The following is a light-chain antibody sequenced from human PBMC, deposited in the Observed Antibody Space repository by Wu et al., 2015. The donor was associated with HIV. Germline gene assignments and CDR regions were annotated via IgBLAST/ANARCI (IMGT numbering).Light chain of an antibody. V-gene: IGKV3-15*01. J-gene: IGKJ4*01. CDR2: GAF. Sequence: EIMMSQSPVTLSVSPGERATLSCRASQSVRTNLAWYQQKPGQTPRLLIYGAFTRATGIPARFSGSGSGTEFTLTITSMESEDFAVYYCQQYITWPLTFGGGTRVEIK. CDR3: QQYITWPLT. CDR1: QSVRTN.